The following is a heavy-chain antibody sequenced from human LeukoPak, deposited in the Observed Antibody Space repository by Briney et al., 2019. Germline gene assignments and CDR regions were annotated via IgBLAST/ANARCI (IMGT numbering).Heavy chain of an antibody. J-gene: IGHJ5*02. D-gene: IGHD2-2*03. V-gene: IGHV3-53*01. CDR3: ARDGYCSSTSCYNGWFDP. CDR1: GFTVSSNY. CDR2: IYSGGST. Sequence: GGSLRLSCAASGFTVSSNYMSWVRQAPGKGLEWVSVIYSGGSTYYADSVKGRFTISRDNSKNTLYLQMNSLRAEDTAVYYCARDGYCSSTSCYNGWFDPWGQGTLVTVSS.